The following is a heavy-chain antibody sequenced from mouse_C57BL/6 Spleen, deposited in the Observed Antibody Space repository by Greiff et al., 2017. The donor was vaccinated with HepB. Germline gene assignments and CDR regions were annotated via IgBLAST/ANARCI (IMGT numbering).Heavy chain of an antibody. J-gene: IGHJ1*03. CDR1: GYTFTSYW. CDR2: IDPNSGGT. CDR3: ARSHYYGSSYWYFDV. V-gene: IGHV1-72*01. D-gene: IGHD1-1*01. Sequence: VQLQQSGAELVKPGASVKLSCKASGYTFTSYWMHWVKQRPGRGLEWIGRIDPNSGGTKYNEKFKSEATLTVDKPSSTAYMQLSSLTSEDSAVYYCARSHYYGSSYWYFDVWGTGTTVTVSS.